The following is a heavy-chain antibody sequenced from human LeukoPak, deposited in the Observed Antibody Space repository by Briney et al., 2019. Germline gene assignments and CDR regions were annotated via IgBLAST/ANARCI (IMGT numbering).Heavy chain of an antibody. CDR2: INHSGST. CDR3: ARGGYSYGKFDY. CDR1: GGSFGGYY. V-gene: IGHV4-34*01. D-gene: IGHD5-18*01. Sequence: SETLSLTCAVYGGSFGGYYWSWIRQPPGKGLEWIGEINHSGSTNYNPSLKSRVTISVDTSKNQFSLKLSSVTAADTAVYYCARGGYSYGKFDYWGQGTLVTVSS. J-gene: IGHJ4*02.